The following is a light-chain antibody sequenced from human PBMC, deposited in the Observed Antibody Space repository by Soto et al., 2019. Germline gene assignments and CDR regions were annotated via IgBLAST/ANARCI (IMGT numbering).Light chain of an antibody. Sequence: IVMTQSPLSLPVTPGEPASISCRSSQSLLHSNGYNYLDWYLQKPGQSPQLLIYWGSNRASGVPDRFSGSGSGTDFTLKISRVEAEDVGVYYCMQALQTPLYTFGQGTKLEIK. J-gene: IGKJ2*01. CDR3: MQALQTPLYT. V-gene: IGKV2-28*01. CDR1: QSLLHSNGYNY. CDR2: WGS.